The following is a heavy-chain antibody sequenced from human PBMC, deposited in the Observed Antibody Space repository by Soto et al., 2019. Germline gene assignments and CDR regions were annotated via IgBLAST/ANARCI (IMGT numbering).Heavy chain of an antibody. V-gene: IGHV1-18*01. CDR1: GYTFTSYG. CDR3: ARDNGYESDY. D-gene: IGHD5-12*01. CDR2: ISDYNGNT. Sequence: QVQLVQSGAEVKKPGASVKVSCKASGYTFTSYGSSWGRQDPGQGRELMGWISDYNGNTNYAQKLQGRVTMTTDTSTSTAYMELRSLRSDDTAVYYCARDNGYESDYWGQGTLVTVSS. J-gene: IGHJ4*02.